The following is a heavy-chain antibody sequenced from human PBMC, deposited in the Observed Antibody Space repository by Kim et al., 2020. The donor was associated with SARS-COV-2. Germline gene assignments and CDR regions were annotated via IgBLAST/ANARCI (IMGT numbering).Heavy chain of an antibody. D-gene: IGHD3-22*01. CDR3: AKDISPAYTSGWPDY. V-gene: IGHV3-9*01. J-gene: IGHJ4*02. Sequence: AVSVKGRFTISRDNAKNSLYLQMNSLRAEDTALYYCAKDISPAYTSGWPDYWGQGTLVTVSS.